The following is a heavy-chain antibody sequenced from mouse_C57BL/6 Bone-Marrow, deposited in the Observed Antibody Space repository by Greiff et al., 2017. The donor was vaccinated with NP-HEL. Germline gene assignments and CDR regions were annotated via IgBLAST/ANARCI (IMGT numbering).Heavy chain of an antibody. Sequence: QVQLQQSGAELVRPGTSVKVSCKASGYAFTNYLIEWVKQRPGQGLEWIGVINPGSGGTNYNEKFKGKATLTADKSSSTAYMQRSSLTSEDSAVYFCARSFTTVALYYFDYWGQGTTLTVSS. D-gene: IGHD1-1*01. CDR3: ARSFTTVALYYFDY. V-gene: IGHV1-54*01. CDR2: INPGSGGT. J-gene: IGHJ2*01. CDR1: GYAFTNYL.